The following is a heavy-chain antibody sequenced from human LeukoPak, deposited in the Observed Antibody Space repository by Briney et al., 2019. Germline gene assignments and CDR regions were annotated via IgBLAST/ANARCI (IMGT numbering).Heavy chain of an antibody. Sequence: ASVKVSCKASGYTFTNYGISWVRQAPGQGLEWMGWISAYNGNTNYAQKLQGRVTMTTHTSTSTAYMELRSLRSDDTAVYYCARDYYDSSGYAEYFQHWGQGTLVTVSS. CDR3: ARDYYDSSGYAEYFQH. V-gene: IGHV1-18*01. D-gene: IGHD3-22*01. CDR1: GYTFTNYG. J-gene: IGHJ1*01. CDR2: ISAYNGNT.